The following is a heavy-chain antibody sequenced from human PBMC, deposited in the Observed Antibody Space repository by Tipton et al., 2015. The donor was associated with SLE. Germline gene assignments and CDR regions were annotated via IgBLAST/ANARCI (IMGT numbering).Heavy chain of an antibody. CDR3: ARVAARHRSLDY. D-gene: IGHD6-6*01. V-gene: IGHV4-59*07. CDR1: GGSISSYY. Sequence: TLSLTCTVSGGSISSYYWSWIRQPPGKGLEWIGYIYYSGSTNYNPSLKSRVTISVDTSKNQFSLKLSSVTAADTAVYYCARVAARHRSLDYWGQGTPVTVSS. J-gene: IGHJ4*02. CDR2: IYYSGST.